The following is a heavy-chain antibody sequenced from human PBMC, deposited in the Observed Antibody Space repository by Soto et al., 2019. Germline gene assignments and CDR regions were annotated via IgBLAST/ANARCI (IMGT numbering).Heavy chain of an antibody. CDR3: AKALQWMVLDY. D-gene: IGHD6-19*01. CDR2: IHSHGST. Sequence: EMQVAESGGTLVQPGGSLRLSCTASGFSVRNDYISWVRQAPGKGLGWVSVIHSHGSTYYADSVKGRFSISRVTSKNTMYLQRNSLRAEDTDIYYCAKALQWMVLDYWDQGTLVTVSS. J-gene: IGHJ4*02. CDR1: GFSVRNDY. V-gene: IGHV3-66*01.